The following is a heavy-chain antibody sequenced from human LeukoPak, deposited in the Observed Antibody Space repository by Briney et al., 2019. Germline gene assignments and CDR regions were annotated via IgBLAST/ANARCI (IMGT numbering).Heavy chain of an antibody. CDR3: ARAGAAASGSYDFDY. CDR1: GYTFTGYY. V-gene: IGHV1-2*04. Sequence: ASVKVSCKASGYTFTGYYMHWVRQAPGQGLEWMGWINPNSGGTNYAQKFQGWVTMTRDTSISTAYMELSRLRSDDAAVYYCARAGAAASGSYDFDYWGQGTLVTVSS. CDR2: INPNSGGT. D-gene: IGHD1-26*01. J-gene: IGHJ4*02.